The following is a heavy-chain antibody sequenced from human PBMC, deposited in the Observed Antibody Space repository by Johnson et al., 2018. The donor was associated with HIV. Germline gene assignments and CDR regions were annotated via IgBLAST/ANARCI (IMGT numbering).Heavy chain of an antibody. CDR1: GFTFSSYA. CDR3: AKKMARCIGAGFDV. CDR2: ISYDGSNK. Sequence: QVQLVESGGGVVQPGRSLRLSCAASGFTFSSYAMHWVRQAPGKGLEWVAVISYDGSNKYYADSVKGLFTISRDNSKNTLYLQMNSLRAEDTAVYYRAKKMARCIGAGFDVWCQGTMVIVSS. D-gene: IGHD2-8*01. J-gene: IGHJ3*01. V-gene: IGHV3-30-3*02.